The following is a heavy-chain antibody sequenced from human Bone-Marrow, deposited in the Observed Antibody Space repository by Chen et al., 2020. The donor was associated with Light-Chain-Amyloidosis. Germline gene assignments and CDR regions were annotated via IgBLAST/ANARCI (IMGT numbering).Heavy chain of an antibody. CDR1: GYTFPNYW. D-gene: IGHD5-12*01. V-gene: IGHV5-51*01. CDR2: IYPDDSDA. J-gene: IGHJ4*02. Sequence: EVQLEQSGPAVKKPGESLKISCKGSGYTFPNYWIGWVRQMPGKGLEWMGVIYPDDSDARNSPSFDGQVTISADKAITTAYLQGRGLKASDTAMYYCARRRDGYNFDYWGQGTLVTVSS. CDR3: ARRRDGYNFDY.